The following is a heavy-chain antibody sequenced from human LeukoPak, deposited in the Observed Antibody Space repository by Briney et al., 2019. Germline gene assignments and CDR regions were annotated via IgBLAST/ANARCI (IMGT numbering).Heavy chain of an antibody. CDR3: AKDIRASIAVAGPFDY. D-gene: IGHD6-19*01. CDR2: ISWNSGSI. Sequence: GGSLRLSCAASGFTFDDYAMHWVRQAPGKGLEWVSGISWNSGSIGYADSVEGRFTISRDNAKNSLYLQMNSLRAEDMALYYCAKDIRASIAVAGPFDYWGQGTLVTVSS. CDR1: GFTFDDYA. V-gene: IGHV3-9*03. J-gene: IGHJ4*02.